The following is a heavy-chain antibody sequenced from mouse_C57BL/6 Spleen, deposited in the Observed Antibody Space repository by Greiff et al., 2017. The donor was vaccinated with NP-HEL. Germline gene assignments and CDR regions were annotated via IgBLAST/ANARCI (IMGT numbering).Heavy chain of an antibody. J-gene: IGHJ1*03. CDR1: GFNIKDYY. CDR3: ARLPLRSDWYFDV. V-gene: IGHV14-2*01. Sequence: VQLQQSGAELVKPGASVQLSCTASGFNIKDYYMHWVKQRTEQGLEWIGRIDPEDGETKYAPKFPGKAPITAATSSNTAYLQLSSLTSEDTAVYYCARLPLRSDWYFDVWGTGTTVTVSS. D-gene: IGHD1-1*01. CDR2: IDPEDGET.